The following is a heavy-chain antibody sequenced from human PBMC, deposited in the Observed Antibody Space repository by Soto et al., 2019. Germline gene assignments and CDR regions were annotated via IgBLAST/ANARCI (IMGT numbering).Heavy chain of an antibody. Sequence: QAQLVQSGPEVKEPGASVKVSCKASGYTFSSRGIYWVRQAPGQGLEWMGWISPHNAKTHYAQSLQGRVTLTTDTSTSTAYMDLRSLRSDDTAVHYCVRDAGDYDWYFDLWGRGTPVTVSS. J-gene: IGHJ2*01. V-gene: IGHV1-18*01. CDR2: ISPHNAKT. CDR3: VRDAGDYDWYFDL. D-gene: IGHD4-17*01. CDR1: GYTFSSRG.